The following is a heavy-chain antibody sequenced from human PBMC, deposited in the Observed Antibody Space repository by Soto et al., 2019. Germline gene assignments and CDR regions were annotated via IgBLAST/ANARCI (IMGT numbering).Heavy chain of an antibody. V-gene: IGHV3-7*01. CDR2: MKEEATEK. J-gene: IGHJ4*02. Sequence: GGSLRLSCAASGFTFSSYGMHWVRQAPGKGLEWVAHMKEEATEKYLDFVKGRFIISRDNAKNSLYLQMNSLRGDDTAVYYCAGGGVYDSGRYHYWGQGTLVTAPQ. D-gene: IGHD6-25*01. CDR3: AGGGVYDSGRYHY. CDR1: GFTFSSYG.